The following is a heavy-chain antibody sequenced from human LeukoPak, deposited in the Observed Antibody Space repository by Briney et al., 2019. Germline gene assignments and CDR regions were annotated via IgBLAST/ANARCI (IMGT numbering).Heavy chain of an antibody. V-gene: IGHV3-21*01. CDR2: ISSSSSYI. CDR1: GFTFSSYS. D-gene: IGHD3-10*01. CDR3: ARVYGSGRPSSYSDY. Sequence: GGSLRLSCAASGFTFSSYSMNWVRQAPGKGLEWVSSISSSSSYIYYADSVKGRFIISRDNAKNSLYLQMNSLRAEDTAVYYCARVYGSGRPSSYSDYWGQGTLVTVSS. J-gene: IGHJ4*02.